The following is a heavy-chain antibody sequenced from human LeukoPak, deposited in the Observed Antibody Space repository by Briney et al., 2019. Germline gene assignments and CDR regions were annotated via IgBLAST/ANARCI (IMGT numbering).Heavy chain of an antibody. CDR2: ISGSGGGT. CDR1: GFTFSNYD. J-gene: IGHJ4*02. D-gene: IGHD3-9*01. Sequence: GGSLRLSCEASGFTFSNYDMIWVRQAPGKGLEWVSVISGSGGGTYYADSVKGRFTISRDKSKNTLYLQMNSLRAEDTAVYYCAKRNYDILTGYYKGLDYWGQGTLVTVSS. V-gene: IGHV3-23*01. CDR3: AKRNYDILTGYYKGLDY.